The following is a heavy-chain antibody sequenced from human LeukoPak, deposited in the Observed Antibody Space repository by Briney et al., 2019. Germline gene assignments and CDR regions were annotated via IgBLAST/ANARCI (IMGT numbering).Heavy chain of an antibody. D-gene: IGHD3-3*01. V-gene: IGHV1-18*01. CDR3: ARDRSEDFWSGYSASYLYNWFDP. CDR2: ISAYSGNT. J-gene: IGHJ5*02. Sequence: ASVTVSCKASGYTFTSYGIGWVRQAPGQGLEWMGWISAYSGNTNYAQKLQGRVTMTTDTSTSTAYMELRSLRSDDTAVYYCARDRSEDFWSGYSASYLYNWFDPWGQGTLVTVSS. CDR1: GYTFTSYG.